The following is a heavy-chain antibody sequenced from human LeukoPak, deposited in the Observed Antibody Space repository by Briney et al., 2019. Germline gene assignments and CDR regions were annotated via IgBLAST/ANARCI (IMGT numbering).Heavy chain of an antibody. Sequence: GGSLRLSCAASGFTFSSYGMHWVRQAPGKGLEWVAFIRYDGSNKYYADSVKGRFTISRDNSKNTLYLQMNSLRAEDTAVYYCARYTGPKDYYYYMDVWGKGTTVTISS. D-gene: IGHD5-18*01. V-gene: IGHV3-30*02. CDR2: IRYDGSNK. J-gene: IGHJ6*03. CDR3: ARYTGPKDYYYYMDV. CDR1: GFTFSSYG.